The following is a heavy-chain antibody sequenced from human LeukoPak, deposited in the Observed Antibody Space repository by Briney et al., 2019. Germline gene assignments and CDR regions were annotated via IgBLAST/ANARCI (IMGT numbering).Heavy chain of an antibody. V-gene: IGHV4-30-4*08. Sequence: SETLSLTCTVAGGSISSGDYYWSWIRQPPGKGLEWIGYIYYSGSTYYNPSLKSRVTISVDTSKNQFSLKLSSVTAADTPVYYCARDSGSGPDYWGQGTLVTVSS. CDR1: GGSISSGDYY. CDR2: IYYSGST. J-gene: IGHJ4*02. CDR3: ARDSGSGPDY. D-gene: IGHD2-15*01.